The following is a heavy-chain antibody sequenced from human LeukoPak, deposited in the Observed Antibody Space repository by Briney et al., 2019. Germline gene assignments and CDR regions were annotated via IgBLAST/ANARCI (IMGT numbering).Heavy chain of an antibody. CDR1: GYTFTSYY. D-gene: IGHD1-26*01. CDR3: ASKRMGAGFAFDI. CDR2: INPSGGST. Sequence: GASVKASCKASGYTFTSYYMHWVRQAPGQGLEWMGIINPSGGSTSYAQKFQGRVTMTRDTSTSTVYMELSSLRSEDTAVYYCASKRMGAGFAFDIWGQGTMVTVSS. J-gene: IGHJ3*02. V-gene: IGHV1-46*01.